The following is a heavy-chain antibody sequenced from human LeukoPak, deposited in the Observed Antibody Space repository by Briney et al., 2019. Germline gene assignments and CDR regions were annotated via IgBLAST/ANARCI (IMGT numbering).Heavy chain of an antibody. CDR2: ISAYNGNT. D-gene: IGHD3-3*01. V-gene: IGHV1-18*01. CDR3: ASANYDFWSGSPDYYGMDV. CDR1: GYTFTSYG. Sequence: ASVKVSCKASGYTFTSYGIIWVRQAPGQGLEWMGWISAYNGNTNYAQKLQGRVTMTTDTSTSTAYMELRSLRSDDTAVYYCASANYDFWSGSPDYYGMDVWGQGTTVTVSS. J-gene: IGHJ6*02.